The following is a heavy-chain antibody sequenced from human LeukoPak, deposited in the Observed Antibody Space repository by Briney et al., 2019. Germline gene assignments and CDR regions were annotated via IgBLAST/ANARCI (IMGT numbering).Heavy chain of an antibody. CDR3: ARGSGSHFDY. J-gene: IGHJ4*02. CDR1: GFTFSNYD. CDR2: IGAADDT. Sequence: PGGSLRLSCAASGFTFSNYDMLWVRQTTGKGLEWVSTIGAADDTYYPGSVRGRFTISRESAKDSLYLQMNSLRAGDTAVYYCARGSGSHFDYWGQGTLVTVSS. V-gene: IGHV3-13*04. D-gene: IGHD1-26*01.